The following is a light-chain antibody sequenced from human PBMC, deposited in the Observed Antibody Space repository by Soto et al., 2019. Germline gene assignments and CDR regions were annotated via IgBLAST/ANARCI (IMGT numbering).Light chain of an antibody. J-gene: IGKJ1*01. Sequence: DTQMTQSPSILSASVGDRVTITCRASQSVSTWLAWYQQKPGKAPKVLIYKASTFQSGVPSRFSGSGSGTEFTLTITSLQPDDFATYYCQQYTNFWTFGQGTRVEIK. V-gene: IGKV1-5*03. CDR1: QSVSTW. CDR2: KAS. CDR3: QQYTNFWT.